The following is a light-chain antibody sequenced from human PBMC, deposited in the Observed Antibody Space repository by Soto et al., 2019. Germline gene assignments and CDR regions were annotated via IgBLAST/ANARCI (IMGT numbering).Light chain of an antibody. CDR2: GPS. Sequence: EIVMTQSPATLSVSPGERATLSCRASQSVSSNLAWYQQKPCQAPRLLIYGPSTRATGIPARFSGSGSGTEFTLTISSLQAEDFAVYYCQQYNNWPQTFGQGTKVEIK. CDR3: QQYNNWPQT. CDR1: QSVSSN. J-gene: IGKJ1*01. V-gene: IGKV3-15*01.